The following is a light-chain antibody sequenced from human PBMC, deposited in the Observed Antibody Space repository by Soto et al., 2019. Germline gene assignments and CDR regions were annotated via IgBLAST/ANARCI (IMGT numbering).Light chain of an antibody. J-gene: IGKJ5*01. CDR1: HTVSRN. CDR3: QQYNNWPS. CDR2: DIS. Sequence: EEVMTQSPATMSVSPGERATLSCRASHTVSRNLAWYQQRPGQAPRLLIYDISNGATGVPARFSGSGSETEFTLTIRSLQSEDFAVYFCQQYNNWPSCGQGTRLDIK. V-gene: IGKV3-15*01.